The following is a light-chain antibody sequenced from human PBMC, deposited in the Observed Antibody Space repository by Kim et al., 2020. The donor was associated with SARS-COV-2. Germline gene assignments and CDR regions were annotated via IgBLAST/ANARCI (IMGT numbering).Light chain of an antibody. CDR3: QQYYSIPFT. CDR2: WAS. CDR1: QSVLYSSNNENY. Sequence: DIVVTQSPASLAVSLGERATINCKSSQSVLYSSNNENYLAWYQQKPGQPPKLLIYWASARESGVPDRFSGSGSGTDFTLTISSLQAEDVAIYYCQQYYSIPFTFGQGTKLEI. V-gene: IGKV4-1*01. J-gene: IGKJ2*01.